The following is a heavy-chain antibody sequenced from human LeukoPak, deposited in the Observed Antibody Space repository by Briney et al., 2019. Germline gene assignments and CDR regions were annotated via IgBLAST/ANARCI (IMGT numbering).Heavy chain of an antibody. D-gene: IGHD4-17*01. V-gene: IGHV3-23*01. J-gene: IGHJ4*02. Sequence: PGGSLRLSCAASGFTFSSYAMSWVRQAPGKGLEWVSAISGSGGSTYYADSVKGRFTISRDNSKNTLYLQMNSLRAEDTAVYYCARWYGDYNQGYYFDYWGQGTLVTVSS. CDR1: GFTFSSYA. CDR2: ISGSGGST. CDR3: ARWYGDYNQGYYFDY.